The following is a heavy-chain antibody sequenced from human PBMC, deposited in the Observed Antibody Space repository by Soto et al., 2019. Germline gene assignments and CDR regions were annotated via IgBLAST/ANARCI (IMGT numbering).Heavy chain of an antibody. D-gene: IGHD6-19*01. J-gene: IGHJ3*02. V-gene: IGHV1-69*02. CDR2: IIPILGIA. Sequence: QVQLVQSGAEVKKPGSSVKVSCKASGGTFSSYTISWVRQAPGQGLEWMGRIIPILGIANYAQKFQGRVTITANKSTSTAYMELSSLRSEDTAVYYCASHSGYSRGWLHDAFDIWGQGTMVTGSS. CDR3: ASHSGYSRGWLHDAFDI. CDR1: GGTFSSYT.